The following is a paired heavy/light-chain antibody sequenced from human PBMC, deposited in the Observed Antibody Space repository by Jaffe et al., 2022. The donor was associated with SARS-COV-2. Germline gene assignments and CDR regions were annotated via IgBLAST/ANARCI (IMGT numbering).Heavy chain of an antibody. J-gene: IGHJ3*02. V-gene: IGHV4-59*02. CDR3: VRGVSYVFDI. CDR2: FYYNGTT. Sequence: QVQLQESGPGLVKPSETLSLTCTVSGGPVGRYSWSWIRQPPGKGLEWIGFFYYNGTTNHNPSLKSRVAISVDTSKNQFSLSLNSATAADTAVYYCVRGVSYVFDIWGQGTMVTVSS. CDR1: GGPVGRYS.
Light chain of an antibody. Sequence: DIQMTQSPSTLSASVGDRVTITCRASQSISGWLAWYQQKPGKAPKLLIYKTSSLQTGVPSRFSGSGSGTEFTLTISSLQPDDFATYYCQHYNNYSFGQGTKVEIK. CDR3: QHYNNYS. CDR1: QSISGW. J-gene: IGKJ1*01. CDR2: KTS. V-gene: IGKV1-5*03.